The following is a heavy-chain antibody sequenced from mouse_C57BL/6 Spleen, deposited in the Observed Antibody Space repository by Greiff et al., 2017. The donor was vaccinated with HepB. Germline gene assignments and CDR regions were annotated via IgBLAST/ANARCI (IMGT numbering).Heavy chain of an antibody. CDR2: IRLKSDNYAT. CDR3: TGIYDGYYWYFDV. J-gene: IGHJ1*03. D-gene: IGHD2-3*01. Sequence: EVMLVESGGGLVQPGGSMKLSCVASGFTFSNYWMNWVRQSPEKGLEWVAQIRLKSDNYATHYAESVKGRFTISRDDSKSSVYLQMNNLRAEDTGIYYCTGIYDGYYWYFDVWGTGTTVTVSS. CDR1: GFTFSNYW. V-gene: IGHV6-3*01.